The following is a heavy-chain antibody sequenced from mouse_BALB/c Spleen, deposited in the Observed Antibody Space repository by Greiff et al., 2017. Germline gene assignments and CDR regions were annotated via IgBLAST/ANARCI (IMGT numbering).Heavy chain of an antibody. D-gene: IGHD1-1*01. V-gene: IGHV5-9-3*01. CDR1: GFTFSSYA. CDR2: ISSGGSYT. J-gene: IGHJ2*01. Sequence: EVKLVESGGGLVKPGGSLKLSCAASGFTFSSYAMSWVRQTPEKRLEWVATISSGGSYTYYPDSVKGRFTISRDNAKNTLYLQMSSLRSEDTAMYYCARRYGSSPDYFDYWGQGTTLTVSS. CDR3: ARRYGSSPDYFDY.